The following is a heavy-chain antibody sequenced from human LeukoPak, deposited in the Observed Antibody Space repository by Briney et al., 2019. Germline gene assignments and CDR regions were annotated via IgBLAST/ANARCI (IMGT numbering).Heavy chain of an antibody. CDR1: GFTFNTYA. CDR3: ARDHYGGNSDY. Sequence: PGGSLRLSCAASGFTFNTYAMSWVRQAPGKGLEWVSRINTDGSATYYADSVKGRFTISRDNAKNTLYLQMNSLRAEDTAVYYCARDHYGGNSDYWGQGNLVTVSS. D-gene: IGHD4-23*01. CDR2: INTDGSAT. V-gene: IGHV3-74*01. J-gene: IGHJ4*02.